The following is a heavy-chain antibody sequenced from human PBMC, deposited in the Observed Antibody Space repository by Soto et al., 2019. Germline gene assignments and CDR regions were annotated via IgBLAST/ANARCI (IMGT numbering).Heavy chain of an antibody. V-gene: IGHV3-30-3*01. J-gene: IGHJ6*02. Sequence: GGSLRLSCAASGFTFSSYAMHWVRQAPGKGLEWVAVISYDGSNKYYADSVKGRFTISRDNSKNTLYLQMNSLRAEDTAVYYCARDRYYYGKDVWGQGTTVTVSS. CDR1: GFTFSSYA. CDR2: ISYDGSNK. CDR3: ARDRYYYGKDV.